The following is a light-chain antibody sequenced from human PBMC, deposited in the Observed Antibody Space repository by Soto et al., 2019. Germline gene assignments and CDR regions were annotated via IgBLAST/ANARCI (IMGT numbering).Light chain of an antibody. CDR2: GAS. J-gene: IGKJ1*01. V-gene: IGKV3-20*01. Sequence: EIVLTQSPGTLSLSPGEGATLSCRASESVASSYLAWYQQIPGQAPRLLIYGASSRATGIPDRFSGSGSGTDFTLTITRLQPEDFAVYYCQQYNNWPTFGQGTKVDIK. CDR1: ESVASSY. CDR3: QQYNNWPT.